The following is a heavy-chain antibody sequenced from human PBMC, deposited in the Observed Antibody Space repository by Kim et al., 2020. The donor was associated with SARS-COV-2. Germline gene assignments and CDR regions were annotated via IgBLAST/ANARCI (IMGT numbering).Heavy chain of an antibody. Sequence: TRYNADSVKGRFTISRDNAKNSLYLQMNSLRAEDTATYYCARDGGRDFDYWGQGTLVTVSS. J-gene: IGHJ4*02. CDR2: TR. V-gene: IGHV3-48*03. CDR3: ARDGGRDFDY. D-gene: IGHD2-15*01.